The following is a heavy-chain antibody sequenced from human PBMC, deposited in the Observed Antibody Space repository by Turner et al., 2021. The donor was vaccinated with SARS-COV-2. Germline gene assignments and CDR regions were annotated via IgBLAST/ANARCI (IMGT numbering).Heavy chain of an antibody. CDR2: ISYDGSNK. Sequence: QVQLVESGGGVVQPGRSLRLSCVASGFTFSRYGMHWVRQAPGKGLAWVAVISYDGSNKYYADSVKGRFTISRDNSKNTLYLQMNSLRAEDTAVYYCAKFMYYYESSGYSTIDYWGQGTLVTVSS. D-gene: IGHD3-22*01. CDR1: GFTFSRYG. J-gene: IGHJ4*02. V-gene: IGHV3-30*18. CDR3: AKFMYYYESSGYSTIDY.